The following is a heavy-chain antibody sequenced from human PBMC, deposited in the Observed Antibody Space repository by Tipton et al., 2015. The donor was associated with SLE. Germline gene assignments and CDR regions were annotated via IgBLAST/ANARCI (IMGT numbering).Heavy chain of an antibody. Sequence: TLSLTCTVSGGSISSSSYYWGWIRQPPGKGLEWIGSIYYSGSTYYNPSLKSRVTISVDTSKNQFSLKLSSVTAADTAVYYCARAIFGVVGFGYWGQGTLVTVSS. CDR1: GGSISSSSYY. V-gene: IGHV4-39*07. J-gene: IGHJ4*02. CDR3: ARAIFGVVGFGY. D-gene: IGHD3-3*01. CDR2: IYYSGST.